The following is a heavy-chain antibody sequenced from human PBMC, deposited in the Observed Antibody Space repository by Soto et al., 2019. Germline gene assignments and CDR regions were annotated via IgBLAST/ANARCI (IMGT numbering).Heavy chain of an antibody. CDR2: ISSDGDNT. J-gene: IGHJ4*02. CDR1: GFTFNIYA. V-gene: IGHV3-64D*08. Sequence: GGSLRLSCSASGFTFNIYAMHWVRQAPGKGLEYVSGISSDGDNTCYADSVKGRFIISRDNSKSTLYLQMSSLRAEDTAVYYCVKDSRPMIVVAHFDHWGQGTLVTVSS. D-gene: IGHD3-22*01. CDR3: VKDSRPMIVVAHFDH.